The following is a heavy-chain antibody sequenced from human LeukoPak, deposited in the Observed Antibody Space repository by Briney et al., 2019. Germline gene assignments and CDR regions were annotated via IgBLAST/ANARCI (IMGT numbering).Heavy chain of an antibody. CDR1: GGSISISRYY. V-gene: IGHV4-39*01. Sequence: PSETLSLTCTVSGGSISISRYYWGWIRQPPGKGLEWIGSVYHTGRTYYNPSLESRVTISIDTSKNQFSLNLSSVTAPETTIYRCAGSFAPGAFETWGQGTVVTVSS. J-gene: IGHJ3*02. CDR2: VYHTGRT. CDR3: AGSFAPGAFET.